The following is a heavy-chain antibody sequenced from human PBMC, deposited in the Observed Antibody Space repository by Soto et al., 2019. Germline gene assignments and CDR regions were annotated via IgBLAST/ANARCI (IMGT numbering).Heavy chain of an antibody. J-gene: IGHJ4*02. D-gene: IGHD3-16*02. CDR3: ARTARLYDYIWGSYRPHFDY. CDR1: GYTFTSYA. Sequence: GASVKVSCKASGYTFTSYAMHWVRQAPGQRLEWMGWINAGNGNTKYSQKFQGRVTITRDTSASTAYMELSSLRSEDTAVYYCARTARLYDYIWGSYRPHFDYWGQGTLVTVSS. V-gene: IGHV1-3*01. CDR2: INAGNGNT.